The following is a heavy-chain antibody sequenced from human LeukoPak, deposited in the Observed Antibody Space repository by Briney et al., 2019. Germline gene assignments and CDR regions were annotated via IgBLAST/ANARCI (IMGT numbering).Heavy chain of an antibody. D-gene: IGHD3-22*01. CDR1: GYTFTTYD. J-gene: IGHJ4*02. CDR3: ARGLGDYYDTSDFYYAVPAH. Sequence: GASVKVSCKASGYTFTTYDITWVQQATGQGLEWMGWMNPNSGDTAYAQTFQGRVAMTRDTSISTAYMELSSLRSEDTAVYHCARGLGDYYDTSDFYYAVPAHWGQGTLVTVSS. CDR2: MNPNSGDT. V-gene: IGHV1-8*01.